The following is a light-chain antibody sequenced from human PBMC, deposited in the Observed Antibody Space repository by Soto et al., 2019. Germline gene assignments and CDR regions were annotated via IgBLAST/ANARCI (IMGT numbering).Light chain of an antibody. CDR2: EVT. CDR1: SSDVGGYNY. J-gene: IGLJ3*02. CDR3: SSHVGINNVV. Sequence: QSALTQPPSASGSPGQSVTISCTGTSSDVGGYNYVSWYQQHPGKAPRLMIYEVTKRPSGVPGRFSGSKSGNTASLTVSGLQAEDEADYYCSSHVGINNVVFGGGTKLTVL. V-gene: IGLV2-8*01.